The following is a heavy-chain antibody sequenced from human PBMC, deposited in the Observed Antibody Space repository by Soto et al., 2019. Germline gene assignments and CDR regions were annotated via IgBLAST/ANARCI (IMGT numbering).Heavy chain of an antibody. J-gene: IGHJ5*02. CDR1: GYTFTSYA. V-gene: IGHV1-18*04. CDR2: ISTYNGNT. Sequence: QVQLVQSGTEVKKPGASVKVSCKASGYTFTSYALSWVRHAPGQGLESMGWISTYNGNTNYAQNLQGRVTMTTDISTNTAYMELRSLRSDDTAVYYCARVVAGIPVAGSWNWFDPWGQGTLVTVSS. CDR3: ARVVAGIPVAGSWNWFDP. D-gene: IGHD6-19*01.